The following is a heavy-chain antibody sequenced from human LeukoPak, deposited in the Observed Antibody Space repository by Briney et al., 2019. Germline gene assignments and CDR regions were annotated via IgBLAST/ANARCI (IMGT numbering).Heavy chain of an antibody. D-gene: IGHD3-10*01. CDR3: ARGRGRQVGSRWHPDTHHDY. Sequence: SETLSLTCAVSGFSISNGFFWGWIRRPPGKGLEWIGTIHYPESTYYNPSLNSRLTISLDASENHFSLKLSSVTAADTAQYYCARGRGRQVGSRWHPDTHHDYWGQGILVTVSS. V-gene: IGHV4-38-2*01. CDR2: IHYPEST. J-gene: IGHJ4*02. CDR1: GFSISNGFF.